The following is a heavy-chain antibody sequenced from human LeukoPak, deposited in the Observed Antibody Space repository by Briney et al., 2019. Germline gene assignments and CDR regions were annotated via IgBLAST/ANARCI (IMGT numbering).Heavy chain of an antibody. Sequence: QAGGSLRLSCVASGFTFSSYEMNWVCQAPGKGLEWLSYIGSSDSTTHYADSVKGRFTISRDNAKNTLYLQMNSLRAEDTAVYYCAREKWSSGWPLDYWGQGTLVTVSS. CDR2: IGSSDSTT. CDR3: AREKWSSGWPLDY. D-gene: IGHD6-19*01. CDR1: GFTFSSYE. J-gene: IGHJ4*02. V-gene: IGHV3-48*03.